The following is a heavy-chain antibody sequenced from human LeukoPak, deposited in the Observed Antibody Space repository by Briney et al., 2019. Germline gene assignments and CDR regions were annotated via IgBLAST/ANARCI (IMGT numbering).Heavy chain of an antibody. Sequence: ASVKVSCKASGFTFTSSAVQWVRQARGQRLEWIGWIVVGSGNTNCAQKFQERVTITRDMSTSTAYMELSSLRSEDTAVYYCAADLAQFYYYYYGMDVWGQGTTVTVSS. CDR3: AADLAQFYYYYYGMDV. CDR1: GFTFTSSA. CDR2: IVVGSGNT. J-gene: IGHJ6*02. V-gene: IGHV1-58*01. D-gene: IGHD4-11*01.